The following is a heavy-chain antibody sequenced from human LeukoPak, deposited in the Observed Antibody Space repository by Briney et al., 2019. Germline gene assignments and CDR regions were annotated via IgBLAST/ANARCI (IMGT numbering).Heavy chain of an antibody. CDR1: GFTFSSYS. CDR2: ISSSSSYI. D-gene: IGHD3-9*01. J-gene: IGHJ3*02. V-gene: IGHV3-21*04. CDR3: ARDLPDVLTGYSDLAFDI. Sequence: PGGSLRLSCAASGFTFSSYSMNWVRQAPGKGLEWVSSISSSSSYIYYADSVKGRFTISRDNAKKLLYLQMNSLRAEDTAVYYCARDLPDVLTGYSDLAFDIWGQGTMVTVSS.